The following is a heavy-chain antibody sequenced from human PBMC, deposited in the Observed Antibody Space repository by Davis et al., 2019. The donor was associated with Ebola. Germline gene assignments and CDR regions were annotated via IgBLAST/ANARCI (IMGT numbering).Heavy chain of an antibody. CDR3: ARDKMVLTDNWLDP. CDR2: IIPVFGIP. V-gene: IGHV1-69*10. CDR1: GGTFSSYA. J-gene: IGHJ5*02. D-gene: IGHD4/OR15-4a*01. Sequence: SVKVSCKASGGTFSSYAISWVRQAPGQGLDWMGGIIPVFGIPKYAQRFQGRVTMTTDTSTNTAFMELRSLRSDDTAMYYCARDKMVLTDNWLDPWGQGTLVTVSS.